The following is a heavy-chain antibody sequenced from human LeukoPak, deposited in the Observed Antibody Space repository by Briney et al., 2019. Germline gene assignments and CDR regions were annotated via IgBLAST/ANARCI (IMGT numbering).Heavy chain of an antibody. J-gene: IGHJ6*02. V-gene: IGHV3-21*01. Sequence: GGSLRLSCAGSGFTPSNCAMTWVRQAPGKGLEWVSSISSTSSYIYYADSVKGRFTISRDNAKNSLYLQMNSLRAEDTAVYYCARDTHYYGMDVWGQGTTVTVSS. CDR2: ISSTSSYI. CDR1: GFTPSNCA. CDR3: ARDTHYYGMDV.